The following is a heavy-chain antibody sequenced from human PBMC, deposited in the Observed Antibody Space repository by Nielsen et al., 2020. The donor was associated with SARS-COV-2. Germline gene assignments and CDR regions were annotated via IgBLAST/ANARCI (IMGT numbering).Heavy chain of an antibody. V-gene: IGHV4-39*01. Sequence: SETLSLTCTVSGGSISSSSYYWGWIRQPPGKGLEWIGSIYYSGSTYYNPSLKSRVTISVDTSKNQFSLKLSSVTAADTAVYYCARRGIAAAGTVYWGQGTVVTVSS. CDR1: GGSISSSSYY. CDR2: IYYSGST. J-gene: IGHJ3*01. D-gene: IGHD6-13*01. CDR3: ARRGIAAAGTVY.